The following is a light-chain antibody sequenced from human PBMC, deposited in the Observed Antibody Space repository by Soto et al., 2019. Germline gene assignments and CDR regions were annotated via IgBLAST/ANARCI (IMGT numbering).Light chain of an antibody. CDR1: SSDVCGYNY. CDR2: DVS. V-gene: IGLV2-14*01. J-gene: IGLJ1*01. CDR3: SSYTSSSTLLYV. Sequence: QSVLTQPASVSGAPGQSMTIPCTGTSSDVCGYNYVSWYQQHPGKAPKLMIYDVSNRPSGVSNRFSGSKSGNTASLTISGLQAEDEADYYCSSYTSSSTLLYVFGTGTKVTV.